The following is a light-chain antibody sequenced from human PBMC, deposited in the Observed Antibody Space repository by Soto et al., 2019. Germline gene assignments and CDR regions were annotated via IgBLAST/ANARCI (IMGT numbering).Light chain of an antibody. CDR1: QSISRH. CDR2: GSS. Sequence: DIHMTQSPSSLSPSVGDRVSLTCRASQSISRHLNWYQQKQGRAPRXXIYGSSNLQGGVPSRFSGSGSGTDLTLTISSLLPEDFETYYCQQGYSTPVTFGQGTRLEIK. J-gene: IGKJ5*01. V-gene: IGKV1-39*01. CDR3: QQGYSTPVT.